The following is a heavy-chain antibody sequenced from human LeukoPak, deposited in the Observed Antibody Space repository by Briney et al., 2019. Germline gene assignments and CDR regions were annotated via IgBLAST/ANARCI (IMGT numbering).Heavy chain of an antibody. V-gene: IGHV4-4*02. J-gene: IGHJ4*02. CDR1: GGSISSSNW. D-gene: IGHD2-15*01. Sequence: PSETLSLTFAFSGGSISSSNWRSWVRQPPGEGLEWVGVIYHCGSTNYNPSLKSRVTISVDKSKNQFSLKLSSVTAADTAVYNCATLASTCTGGSCYQYYFDYWGQGTLVTVSS. CDR3: ATLASTCTGGSCYQYYFDY. CDR2: IYHCGST.